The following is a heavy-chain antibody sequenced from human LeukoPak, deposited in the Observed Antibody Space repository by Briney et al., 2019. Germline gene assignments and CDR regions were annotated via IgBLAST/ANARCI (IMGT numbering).Heavy chain of an antibody. D-gene: IGHD5-18*01. V-gene: IGHV4-59*08. J-gene: IGHJ6*02. CDR2: IYYSGST. CDR3: ARHGFGSYGFYGMDV. CDR1: GGSISSYY. Sequence: SETLSLTCTVSGGSISSYYWSWIRQPPGKGLEWIGYIYYSGSTNYNPSLKGRVTISVDTSKNQFSLKLSSVTAADTAVYYCARHGFGSYGFYGMDVWGQGTTVTVSS.